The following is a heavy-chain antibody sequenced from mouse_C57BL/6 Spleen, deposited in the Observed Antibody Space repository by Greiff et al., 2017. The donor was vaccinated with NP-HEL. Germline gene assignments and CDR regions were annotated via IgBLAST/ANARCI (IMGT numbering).Heavy chain of an antibody. D-gene: IGHD2-4*01. J-gene: IGHJ1*03. CDR3: ARVYDYDWYFEV. CDR1: GFTFKDYY. Sequence: VQLQQSGAELVKPGASVKLSCTASGFTFKDYYMHWVKQRPEQGLEWIGRIDPEDGETKYAPKFQGKATITADTSSNTAYLQLSSLTSEETAVYYCARVYDYDWYFEVWGTGTTVTVSS. CDR2: IDPEDGET. V-gene: IGHV14-2*01.